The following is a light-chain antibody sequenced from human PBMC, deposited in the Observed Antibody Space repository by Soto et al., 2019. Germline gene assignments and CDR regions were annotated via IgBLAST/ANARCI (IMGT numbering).Light chain of an antibody. CDR2: DAS. V-gene: IGKV1-5*01. Sequence: DVQMTPSPSPLSASVGGRVTITCRASQSISSWLAWYQQKPGKAPKLLIYDASSLESGVPSRFSGSGSGTDFTLTISSLQPEDFATYYCQQSYSTTWTFGQGTKVDVK. CDR1: QSISSW. CDR3: QQSYSTTWT. J-gene: IGKJ1*01.